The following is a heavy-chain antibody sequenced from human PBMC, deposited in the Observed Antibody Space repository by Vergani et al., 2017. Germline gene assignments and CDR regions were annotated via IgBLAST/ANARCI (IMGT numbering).Heavy chain of an antibody. CDR2: ITPNSDDT. J-gene: IGHJ6*02. CDR3: ARGRSPYGSSPVLSRDV. Sequence: QVQLIQSGAEVKKPGDSVRVSCKASGYTFSDYYLHWVRQAPGQGLEWMGWITPNSDDTKYAQNFQGRVTMTKDTSISTAYMQLSRLTSDDTAVYFCARGRSPYGSSPVLSRDVWGQGTTVSVSS. CDR1: GYTFSDYY. V-gene: IGHV1-2*02. D-gene: IGHD6-13*01.